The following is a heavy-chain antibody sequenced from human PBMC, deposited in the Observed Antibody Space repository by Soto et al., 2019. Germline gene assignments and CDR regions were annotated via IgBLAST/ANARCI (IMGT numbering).Heavy chain of an antibody. CDR1: GFSFDNYG. V-gene: IGHV3-23*01. CDR2: IKSDGSST. Sequence: EVQLLESGGDLVQPGGSLRLSCVASGFSFDNYGMSWVRQAPGQGLEWVSAIKSDGSSTYYAASVKDRFTISRDNSKNTLYLQLNSLRAEYTAVYYCAQLGLMTFSHKHYFNHWGRGTLVTVSS. D-gene: IGHD3-16*01. CDR3: AQLGLMTFSHKHYFNH. J-gene: IGHJ4*02.